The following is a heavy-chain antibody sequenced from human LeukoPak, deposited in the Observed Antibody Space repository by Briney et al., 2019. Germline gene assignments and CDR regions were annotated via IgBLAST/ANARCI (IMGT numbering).Heavy chain of an antibody. J-gene: IGHJ4*02. CDR2: IDPSDSYT. Sequence: GESLKISCKGSGYNFTNYWITWVRQMPGKGLEWMGRIDPSDSYTNYSPSFQGHVTISTDKSISTAYVQWSSLRASDTAMYCCARQRGSFVFDYWGQGTLVTVSS. CDR1: GYNFTNYW. V-gene: IGHV5-10-1*01. D-gene: IGHD2-15*01. CDR3: ARQRGSFVFDY.